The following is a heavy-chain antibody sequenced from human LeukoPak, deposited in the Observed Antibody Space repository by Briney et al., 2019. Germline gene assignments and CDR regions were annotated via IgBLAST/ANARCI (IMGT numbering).Heavy chain of an antibody. J-gene: IGHJ4*02. D-gene: IGHD3-3*01. Sequence: SETLSLTCAVYGGSFSGYYWSWIRQPPGKGLEWIGEINHSGRPNYNPSRKSRVTISVDTSKNQFSLKLSSVTAADTAVYYCARSRYDFWGGYPDPTTKFDYWGQGTLVTVSS. CDR2: INHSGRP. CDR1: GGSFSGYY. CDR3: ARSRYDFWGGYPDPTTKFDY. V-gene: IGHV4-34*01.